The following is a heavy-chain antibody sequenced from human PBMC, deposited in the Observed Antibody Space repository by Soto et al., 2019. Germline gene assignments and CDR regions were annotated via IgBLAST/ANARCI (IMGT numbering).Heavy chain of an antibody. D-gene: IGHD3-22*01. J-gene: IGHJ6*02. CDR3: ARNRYDISGYYSSSYYYGMDV. CDR2: IYYSGST. Sequence: SETLSLTCTVSDVSVSSGSYYWSWIRQPPGKGLEWIGYIYYSGSTNYNPSLKSRVTISVDTSKNQLSLKLSTVTTADTAVYYCARNRYDISGYYSSSYYYGMDVWGQGTTVTVSS. CDR1: DVSVSSGSYY. V-gene: IGHV4-61*01.